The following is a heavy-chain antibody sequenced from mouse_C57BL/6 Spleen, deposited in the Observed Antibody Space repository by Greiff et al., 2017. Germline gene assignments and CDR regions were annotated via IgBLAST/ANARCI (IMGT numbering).Heavy chain of an antibody. J-gene: IGHJ2*01. CDR3: ARGNWDGDLYYFDY. D-gene: IGHD4-1*01. V-gene: IGHV1-22*01. Sequence: EVQLQQSGPELVKPGASVKMSCKASGYTFTDYNMHWVKQSHGKSLEWIGYINPNNGGTSYNQKFKGKATLTVNKSSSTAYMELRSLTSEDSAVYYCARGNWDGDLYYFDYWGQGTTLTVSS. CDR2: INPNNGGT. CDR1: GYTFTDYN.